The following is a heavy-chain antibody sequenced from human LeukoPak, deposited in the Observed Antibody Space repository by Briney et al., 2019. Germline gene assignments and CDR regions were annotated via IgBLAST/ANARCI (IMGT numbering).Heavy chain of an antibody. Sequence: PGGSLRLSCAASGFTFSSYAVNWVRQAPGKGLEWVSAIAGGSTYYADSVKGRFTISRDNSRDTLYLQMNSLRAEDTAVYYCAREPSGGYCSSSSCSRYFQHWGQGTLVTVSS. CDR2: IAGGST. J-gene: IGHJ1*01. CDR1: GFTFSSYA. D-gene: IGHD2-2*01. CDR3: AREPSGGYCSSSSCSRYFQH. V-gene: IGHV3-23*01.